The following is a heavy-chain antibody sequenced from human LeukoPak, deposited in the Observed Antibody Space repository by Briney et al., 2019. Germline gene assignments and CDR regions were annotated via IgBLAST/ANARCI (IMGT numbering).Heavy chain of an antibody. CDR1: GGSITSGDSH. J-gene: IGHJ3*02. CDR2: IYHSGST. CDR3: AREARGMTINAHDSFDI. Sequence: SETLSLTCTVSGGSITSGDSHWSWIRQYPGKGLEWIGYIYHSGSTYYNPSLKSRLTISVDTSKNQFSLKLRSLTAADTAVYFCAREARGMTINAHDSFDIWGQGTMVTVSS. D-gene: IGHD4/OR15-4a*01. V-gene: IGHV4-31*03.